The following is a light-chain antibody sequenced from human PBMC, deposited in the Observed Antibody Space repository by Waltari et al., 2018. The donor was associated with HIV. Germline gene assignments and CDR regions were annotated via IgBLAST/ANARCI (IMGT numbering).Light chain of an antibody. CDR1: QSVSSRS. CDR3: QQYGASPRT. J-gene: IGKJ1*01. Sequence: EIVLTQSPGTLSLSPGERATLSCRASQSVSSRSLAWYQQRPGQAPRLLISGASSRATGIPDMFSGSGSGTDFTLTISRLEPEDFAVYYCQQYGASPRTFGQGTKVEIK. CDR2: GAS. V-gene: IGKV3-20*01.